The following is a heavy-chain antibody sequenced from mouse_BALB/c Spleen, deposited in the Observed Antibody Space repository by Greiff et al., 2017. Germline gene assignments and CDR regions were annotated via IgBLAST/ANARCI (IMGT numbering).Heavy chain of an antibody. CDR3: ARFSYGNYVLYFDY. CDR2: ISYSGST. CDR1: GYSITSDYA. V-gene: IGHV3-2*02. Sequence: EVQLQESGPGLVKPSQSLSLTCTVTGYSITSDYAWNWIRQFPGNKLEWMGYISYSGSTSYNPSLKSRISITRDTSKNQFFLQLNSVTTEDTATYYCARFSYGNYVLYFDYWGQGTTLTVSS. D-gene: IGHD2-1*01. J-gene: IGHJ2*01.